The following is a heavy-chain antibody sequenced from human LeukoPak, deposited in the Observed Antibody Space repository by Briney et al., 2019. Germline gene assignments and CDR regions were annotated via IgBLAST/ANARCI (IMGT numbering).Heavy chain of an antibody. CDR1: GFTFSSYG. V-gene: IGHV3-9*01. Sequence: GGSLRLSCAASGFTFSSYGMHWVRQAPGKGLEWVSGISWNSYSIGYADSVKGRFTISRDNAKNSLYLQMNSLRAEDTALYYCAKGSRSSSWPNFDHWGQGTLVTVTS. CDR2: ISWNSYSI. J-gene: IGHJ4*02. D-gene: IGHD6-13*01. CDR3: AKGSRSSSWPNFDH.